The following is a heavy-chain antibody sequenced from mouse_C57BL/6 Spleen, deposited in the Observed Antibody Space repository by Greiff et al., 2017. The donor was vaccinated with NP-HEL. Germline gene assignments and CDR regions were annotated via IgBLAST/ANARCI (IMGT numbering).Heavy chain of an antibody. Sequence: QVHVKQSGAELVKPGASVKLSCKASGYTFTEYTIHWVKQRSGQGLEWIGWFYPGSGSIKYNEKFKDKATLTADKSSSTVYMELSRLTSEDSAVYFCARHEEAVVSFDYWGQGTTLTVSS. V-gene: IGHV1-62-2*01. CDR3: ARHEEAVVSFDY. D-gene: IGHD1-1*01. J-gene: IGHJ2*01. CDR2: FYPGSGSI. CDR1: GYTFTEYT.